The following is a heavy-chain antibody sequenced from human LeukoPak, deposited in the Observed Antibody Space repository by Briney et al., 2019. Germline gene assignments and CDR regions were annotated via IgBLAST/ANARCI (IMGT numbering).Heavy chain of an antibody. V-gene: IGHV4-34*01. CDR1: GGSFSGYY. Sequence: PSETLSLTCAVYGGSFSGYYWSWLRQPPGKGLEWIGEINHSGSTNYNPSLKSRVTISVDTSKNQFPLKLTSVTAADTAVYYCARRGFGELLDDYWGQGTLVTVSS. J-gene: IGHJ4*02. D-gene: IGHD3-10*01. CDR2: INHSGST. CDR3: ARRGFGELLDDY.